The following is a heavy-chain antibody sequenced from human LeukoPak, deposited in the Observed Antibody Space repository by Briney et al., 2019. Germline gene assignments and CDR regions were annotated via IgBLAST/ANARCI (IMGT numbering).Heavy chain of an antibody. J-gene: IGHJ6*03. V-gene: IGHV3-33*01. CDR2: IWHVGRNK. CDR3: ARGDEYSSSSSYYYYMDV. Sequence: GGSLRLSXAASGFTFTNYGMHWVRQAPGNGLEWVAAIWHVGRNKYYADSVKGRFTISRDNSKNTVYLQMNSLRAEDTAVYYCARGDEYSSSSSYYYYMDVWGKGTTVTVSS. D-gene: IGHD6-6*01. CDR1: GFTFTNYG.